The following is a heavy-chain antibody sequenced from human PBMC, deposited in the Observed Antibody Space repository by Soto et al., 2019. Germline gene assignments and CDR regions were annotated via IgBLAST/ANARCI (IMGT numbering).Heavy chain of an antibody. D-gene: IGHD3-22*01. Sequence: GGSLRLSCAASGFTFSSYGMHWVRQAPGKGLEWVAVIWYDGSNKYYADSVKGRFTISRDNSKNTLYLQMNSLRAEDTAVYYCARMAGGRYYYDSSAGGWFDPWGQGTLVTVSS. J-gene: IGHJ5*02. CDR1: GFTFSSYG. CDR2: IWYDGSNK. CDR3: ARMAGGRYYYDSSAGGWFDP. V-gene: IGHV3-33*01.